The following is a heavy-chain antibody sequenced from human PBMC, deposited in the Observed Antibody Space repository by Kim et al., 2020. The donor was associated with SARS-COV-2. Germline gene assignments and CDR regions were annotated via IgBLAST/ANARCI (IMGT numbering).Heavy chain of an antibody. CDR3: ARDWGYDSSGYSAAGGFDY. CDR1: GYTFTGYY. Sequence: ASVKVSCKASGYTFTGYYMHWVRQAPGQGLEWMGWINPNSGGTNYAQKFQGRVTMTRDTSISTAYMELSRLRSDDTAVYYCARDWGYDSSGYSAAGGFDYWGQGTLVTVSS. V-gene: IGHV1-2*02. CDR2: INPNSGGT. D-gene: IGHD3-22*01. J-gene: IGHJ4*02.